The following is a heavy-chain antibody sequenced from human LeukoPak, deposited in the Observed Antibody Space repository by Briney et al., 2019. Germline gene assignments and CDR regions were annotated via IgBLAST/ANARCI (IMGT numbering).Heavy chain of an antibody. D-gene: IGHD2-21*01. CDR3: ARYSNHFYYSGMDV. CDR2: ISSDGFNE. CDR1: GFSFSDYG. V-gene: IGHV3-30-3*01. Sequence: GGSLRLSCAASGFSFSDYGMHWVRQAPGKGLEWVALISSDGFNEYYADSVRGRFTISRDTSKNTLYLQINSLKTEDTAIYYCARYSNHFYYSGMDVWGQGTTVTVSS. J-gene: IGHJ6*02.